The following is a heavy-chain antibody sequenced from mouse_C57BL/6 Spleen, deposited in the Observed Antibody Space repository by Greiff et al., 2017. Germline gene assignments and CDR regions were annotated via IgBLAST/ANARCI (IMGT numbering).Heavy chain of an antibody. CDR1: GYTLTSYW. CDR2: IDPTRGGT. V-gene: IGHV1-72*01. CDR3: TRRGLLQDAMDY. J-gene: IGHJ4*01. D-gene: IGHD2-3*01. Sequence: QVQLQQPVAELVKPGASVKLSCKASGYTLTSYWMHWVKQRPGRGLEWIGRIDPTRGGTTYNAKFQCKATLTVDTPSSTAYMQRSSLTSEDTAVEYCTRRGLLQDAMDYWGQGTSVTVSA.